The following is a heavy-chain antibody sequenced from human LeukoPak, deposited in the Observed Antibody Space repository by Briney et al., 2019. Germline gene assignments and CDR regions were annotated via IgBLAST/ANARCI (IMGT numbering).Heavy chain of an antibody. V-gene: IGHV3-15*01. Sequence: PGGSLRLSCAASGFTFSNAWMSWVRQAPGKGREWVGRIKSKTDGGTTDYAAPVKGRFTISRDDSKNTLYLQMNSLKTEDTAVYYCTSPYYYGSGSYLWGQGTLVTVSS. CDR3: TSPYYYGSGSYL. CDR2: IKSKTDGGTT. J-gene: IGHJ4*02. CDR1: GFTFSNAW. D-gene: IGHD3-10*01.